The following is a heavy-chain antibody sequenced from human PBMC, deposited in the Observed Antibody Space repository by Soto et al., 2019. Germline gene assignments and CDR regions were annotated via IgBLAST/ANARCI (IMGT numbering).Heavy chain of an antibody. J-gene: IGHJ4*02. Sequence: PGGSLRLSCAASGSTFNNYAMSWVRQAPGKGLEWVSSINNGGDNIYYADSVKGRFTISRDNSKSTLYLQMNSLRAEDTAVYYCAKTFLARYCSSSICYDPADYFDYWGQGTLVTVSS. CDR3: AKTFLARYCSSSICYDPADYFDY. V-gene: IGHV3-23*01. CDR2: INNGGDNI. CDR1: GSTFNNYA. D-gene: IGHD2-2*01.